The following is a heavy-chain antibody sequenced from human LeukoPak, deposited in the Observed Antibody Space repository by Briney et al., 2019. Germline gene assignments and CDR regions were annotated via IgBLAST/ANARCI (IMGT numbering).Heavy chain of an antibody. CDR3: ARDLYDFWSGYYYYYGMDV. Sequence: ASVKVSCKASGYTFTSYGISWVRQAPGQGLEWMGWISAYNGNTNYAQKLQGRVTMTTDTSTSTAYMGLRSLRSDDTAVYYCARDLYDFWSGYYYYYGMDVWGQGTTVTVSS. V-gene: IGHV1-18*01. D-gene: IGHD3-3*01. CDR1: GYTFTSYG. CDR2: ISAYNGNT. J-gene: IGHJ6*02.